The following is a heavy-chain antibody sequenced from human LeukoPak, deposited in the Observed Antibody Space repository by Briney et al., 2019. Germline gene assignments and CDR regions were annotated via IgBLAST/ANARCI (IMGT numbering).Heavy chain of an antibody. J-gene: IGHJ4*02. D-gene: IGHD2-15*01. Sequence: SETLSLTCTVSGVSISSYHWSWIRQPPVKGLEWIGYIYNSGSTNYNPSLKSRVTISVDTSKNQVSLKLSSVTAADTAVYYCARKDGDYWGQGILVTVSS. CDR2: IYNSGST. CDR1: GVSISSYH. V-gene: IGHV4-59*01. CDR3: ARKDGDY.